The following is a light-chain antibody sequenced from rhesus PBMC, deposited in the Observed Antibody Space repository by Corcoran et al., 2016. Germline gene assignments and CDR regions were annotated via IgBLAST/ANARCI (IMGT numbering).Light chain of an antibody. Sequence: QAAPTPSPSVSGSPGQSVTISCTGTSSDIGGYNRVSWYQQHPGKAPKLMIYEVSKRPSGVSARFSGSKSGNTASLTISGLQAEDEADYYCSSYASSSTFIFGAGTRLTVL. CDR2: EVS. CDR3: SSYASSSTFI. CDR1: SSDIGGYNR. J-gene: IGLJ1*01. V-gene: IGLV2-13*03.